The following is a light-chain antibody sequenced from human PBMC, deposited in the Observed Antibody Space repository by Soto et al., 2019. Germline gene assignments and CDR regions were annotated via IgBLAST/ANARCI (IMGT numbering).Light chain of an antibody. CDR3: QQYNNWPPIFT. CDR2: GVS. CDR1: QSVSSN. Sequence: EIVMTQSPATLSVSPGERATLSCRASQSVSSNLAWYQQKPGQAPRLLIFGVSTRATGLPARFSGSGSGTEFTLTIRSLQSEDFAVYYCQQYNNWPPIFTFGPGTKVDIK. J-gene: IGKJ3*01. V-gene: IGKV3-15*01.